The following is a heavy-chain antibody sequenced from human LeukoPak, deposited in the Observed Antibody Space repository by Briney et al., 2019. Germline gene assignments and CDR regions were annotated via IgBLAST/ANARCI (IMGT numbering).Heavy chain of an antibody. Sequence: PGGSLRLSCAASGFTFSSYAMSWVRQAPGKGLEWVSAISGTGGSTYYADSVKGRFTISRDNSKDTLYLQMNSLRAEDTAVYYCASIAAAARGSYNWFDPWGQGTLVTVSS. CDR3: ASIAAAARGSYNWFDP. CDR1: GFTFSSYA. D-gene: IGHD6-13*01. J-gene: IGHJ5*02. CDR2: ISGTGGST. V-gene: IGHV3-23*01.